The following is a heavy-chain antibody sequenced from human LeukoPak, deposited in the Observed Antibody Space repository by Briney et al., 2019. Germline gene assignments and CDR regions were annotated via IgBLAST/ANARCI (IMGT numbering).Heavy chain of an antibody. J-gene: IGHJ3*02. CDR1: GFTFSSYA. CDR2: ISGSGGST. D-gene: IGHD3-9*01. CDR3: ARDRLSQLRYFDWLPHLDAFDI. V-gene: IGHV3-23*01. Sequence: GGSLRLSCAASGFTFSSYAMSWVRQAPGKGLEWVSAISGSGGSTYYADSVKGRFTISRDNSKNTLYLQMNSLRAEDTAVYYCARDRLSQLRYFDWLPHLDAFDIWGQGTMVTVSS.